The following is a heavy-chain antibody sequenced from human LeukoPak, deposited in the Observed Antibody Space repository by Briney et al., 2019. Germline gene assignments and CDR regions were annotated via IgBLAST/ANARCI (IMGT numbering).Heavy chain of an antibody. D-gene: IGHD3-10*01. CDR1: GFTFSNAW. CDR2: IKSKTDGGTT. CDR3: TTGHYYYGSGSYYSVWFDP. Sequence: PGGSLRLSCAASGFTFSNAWMSWVRQAPGKGLEGVGRIKSKTDGGTTDYAAPVKGRFTISRDDSKNTLYLQMNSLKTEDTAVYYCTTGHYYYGSGSYYSVWFDPWGQGTLVTVSS. V-gene: IGHV3-15*01. J-gene: IGHJ5*02.